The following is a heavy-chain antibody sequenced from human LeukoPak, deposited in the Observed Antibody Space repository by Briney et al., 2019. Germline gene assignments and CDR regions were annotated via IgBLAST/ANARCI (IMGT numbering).Heavy chain of an antibody. Sequence: GGSLRLSCAASGFTVSSNYMSWVRQAPGKGLEWVSFIYSGGSTYYADSVKGRFTISRDNSKTTLHLQMNSLRAEDTAVYYCAKDFIMYYAILTGYPGDYWGQGTLVTVSS. CDR1: GFTVSSNY. J-gene: IGHJ4*02. CDR2: IYSGGST. D-gene: IGHD3-9*01. V-gene: IGHV3-66*02. CDR3: AKDFIMYYAILTGYPGDY.